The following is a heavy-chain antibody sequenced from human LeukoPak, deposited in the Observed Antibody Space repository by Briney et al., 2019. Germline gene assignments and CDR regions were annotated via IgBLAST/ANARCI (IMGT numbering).Heavy chain of an antibody. J-gene: IGHJ1*01. CDR3: ARDSVKLPGISYFDN. Sequence: GGSLRLSCAASGFSFSTHKMNWVRQAPGKGLEWVAVISYDSTKIYYADSAKGRFTISRDNSKNMVYLQMNSLRAEDTALYYCARDSVKLPGISYFDNWGQGTLVTVSS. CDR2: ISYDSTKI. V-gene: IGHV3-30-3*01. D-gene: IGHD3-3*02. CDR1: GFSFSTHK.